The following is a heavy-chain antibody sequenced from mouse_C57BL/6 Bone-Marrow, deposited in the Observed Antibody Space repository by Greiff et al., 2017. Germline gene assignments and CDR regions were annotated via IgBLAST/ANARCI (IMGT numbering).Heavy chain of an antibody. D-gene: IGHD1-1*01. CDR2: IYPGSGNT. Sequence: VQLVESGAELVRPGASVKLSCKASGYTFTDYYINWVKQRPGQGLEWIARIYPGSGNTYYNEKFKGKATLTAEKSSSTAYMQLSSLTSEDSAVYFCARGSRLDYWGQGTTLTVSS. CDR1: GYTFTDYY. V-gene: IGHV1-76*01. J-gene: IGHJ2*01. CDR3: ARGSRLDY.